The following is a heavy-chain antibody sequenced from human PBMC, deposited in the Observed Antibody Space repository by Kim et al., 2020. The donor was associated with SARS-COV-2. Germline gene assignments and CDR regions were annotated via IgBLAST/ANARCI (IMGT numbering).Heavy chain of an antibody. V-gene: IGHV3-73*01. Sequence: GGSLRLSCAASGFTFSDSAMCWVRQASGKGLEWVGRIRSKANSYATAYDVSVKGRFIISRDDSKNTAYLQMNSLKTEDTAIYYCTRVPPYSNSWWDAFD. CDR2: IRSKANSYAT. J-gene: IGHJ3*02. CDR3: TRVPPYSNSWWDAFD. D-gene: IGHD6-13*01. CDR1: GFTFSDSA.